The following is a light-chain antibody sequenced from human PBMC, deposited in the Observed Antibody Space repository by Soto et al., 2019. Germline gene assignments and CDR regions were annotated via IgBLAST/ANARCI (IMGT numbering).Light chain of an antibody. Sequence: EIGLTQSPGTLSLSPGERVNLSCRASQSVSSRYVAWYQHKTGQPPRLLISGASSRATGIPDRFSGSGSGADFTLTISRLEPEDFAVYYCQQYDRSPPTFGGGTKVEIK. CDR3: QQYDRSPPT. CDR2: GAS. CDR1: QSVSSRY. J-gene: IGKJ4*01. V-gene: IGKV3-20*01.